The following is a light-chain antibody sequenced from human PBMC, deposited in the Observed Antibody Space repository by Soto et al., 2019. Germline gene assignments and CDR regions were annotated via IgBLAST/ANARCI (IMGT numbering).Light chain of an antibody. CDR2: DAS. CDR3: QLRSNWLIT. J-gene: IGKJ5*01. V-gene: IGKV3-11*01. Sequence: EIVLTQSPATLSLSPGERATLSCRASQSVSSNLAWYQQKPGQAPRLLIYDASNRATGIPARFSGSGSGTDFTLTISSLEPEDFAVYYCQLRSNWLITFGQGTRLEIK. CDR1: QSVSSN.